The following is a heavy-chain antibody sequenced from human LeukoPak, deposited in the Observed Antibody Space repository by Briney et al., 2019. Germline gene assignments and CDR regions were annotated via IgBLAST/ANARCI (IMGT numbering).Heavy chain of an antibody. V-gene: IGHV3-53*01. J-gene: IGHJ4*02. Sequence: GGSLRLSCAASGLTVSSNCMSWVRQAPGKGLEGVSFIYSGGNTYYADSVKGRFTISRDNSKNTVHLQMNSLRAEDTAMYYCARRAGDYSHPYDYWGQGTLVTVSS. CDR1: GLTVSSNC. D-gene: IGHD3-22*01. CDR2: IYSGGNT. CDR3: ARRAGDYSHPYDY.